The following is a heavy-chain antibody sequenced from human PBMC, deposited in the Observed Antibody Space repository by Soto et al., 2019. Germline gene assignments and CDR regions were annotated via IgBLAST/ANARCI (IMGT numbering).Heavy chain of an antibody. Sequence: PGGSLRLSYAASGFHFSSYSMNWVRQAPGKGLEWVSSISSSSSYIYYADSVKGRFTISRDNAKNSLYLQMNSLRAEDTAVYYCARGSVSGGTTTDYWGQGTLVTVSS. CDR2: ISSSSSYI. D-gene: IGHD1-1*01. V-gene: IGHV3-21*01. CDR3: ARGSVSGGTTTDY. J-gene: IGHJ4*02. CDR1: GFHFSSYS.